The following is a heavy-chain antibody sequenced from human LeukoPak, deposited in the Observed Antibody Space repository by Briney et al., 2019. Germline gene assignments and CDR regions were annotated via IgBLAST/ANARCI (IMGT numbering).Heavy chain of an antibody. D-gene: IGHD3-3*01. J-gene: IGHJ6*03. V-gene: IGHV3-21*01. CDR2: SSSSSSYI. CDR1: GFTFSSYS. CDR3: ARITIFGVVIIGYMDV. Sequence: GGSLRLSCAASGFTFSSYSMNWVRQAPGKGLEWVSSSSSSSSYIYYADSVKGRFTISRDNAKNSLYLQMNSLRAEDTAVYYCARITIFGVVIIGYMDVWGKGTTVTASS.